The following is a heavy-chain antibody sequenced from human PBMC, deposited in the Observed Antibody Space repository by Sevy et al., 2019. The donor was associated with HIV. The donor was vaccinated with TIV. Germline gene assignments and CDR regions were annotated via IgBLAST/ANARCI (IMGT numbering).Heavy chain of an antibody. CDR3: VRQSRDLGIGPSAPGPMEY. D-gene: IGHD3-3*01. CDR2: IYHNGNV. J-gene: IGHJ4*02. CDR1: GYSISSGYF. V-gene: IGHV4-38-2*01. Sequence: SETLSLTCSVSGYSISSGYFWGWIRQPPGKGLEWVGSIYHNGNVHYRPSLKPRLSLSVDTSKNQFSLNLTSVTAADTALYYCVRQSRDLGIGPSAPGPMEYWGRGTLVTVSS.